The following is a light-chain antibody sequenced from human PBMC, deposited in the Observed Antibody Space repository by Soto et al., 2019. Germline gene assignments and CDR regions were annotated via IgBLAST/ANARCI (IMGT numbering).Light chain of an antibody. CDR2: DVS. Sequence: QSGVTQARSVSGSPGQSVTISCAGTSSDVGTYNYVSWYQQHPGKAPKLVISDVSRRPSGVPDRFSGSKSGNTASLTISGLQAEDEADYYCCSYAGSYINYVFGTGTKVTVL. CDR3: CSYAGSYINYV. CDR1: SSDVGTYNY. J-gene: IGLJ1*01. V-gene: IGLV2-11*01.